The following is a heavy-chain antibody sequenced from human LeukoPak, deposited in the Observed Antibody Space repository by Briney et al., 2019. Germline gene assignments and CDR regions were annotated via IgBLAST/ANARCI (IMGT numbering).Heavy chain of an antibody. CDR1: GGSISSSSYY. D-gene: IGHD3-16*02. CDR3: ARCYRIGWNDY. Sequence: SETLSLTCTVSGGSISSSSYYWGWIRQPPGKGLEWIGGIYYSGSTYYNPSLKSRVTISVDTSKNQFSLKLSSVTAADTAVYYCARCYRIGWNDYWGQGTLVTVSS. V-gene: IGHV4-39*07. J-gene: IGHJ4*02. CDR2: IYYSGST.